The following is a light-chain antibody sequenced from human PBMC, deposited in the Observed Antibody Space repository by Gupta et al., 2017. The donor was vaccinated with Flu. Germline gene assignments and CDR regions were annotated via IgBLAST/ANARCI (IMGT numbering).Light chain of an antibody. V-gene: IGKV3-11*01. CDR3: QQRNNLPLT. Sequence: DIVLTQSPSPLFLSPGERATLSCRASQNVHNYLAWFQQKPDQAPRPLIYDASNRATGIPSRFSGSGSGTDFTLTISSLEPEDFAVYYCQQRNNLPLTFGPGTKVEIK. CDR1: QNVHNY. J-gene: IGKJ3*01. CDR2: DAS.